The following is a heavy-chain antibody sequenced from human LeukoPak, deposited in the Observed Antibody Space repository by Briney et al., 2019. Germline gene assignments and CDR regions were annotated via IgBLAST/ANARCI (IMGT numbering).Heavy chain of an antibody. CDR1: GFTFSSYW. J-gene: IGHJ4*02. D-gene: IGHD3-3*01. Sequence: PGRSLRLSCAASGFTFSSYWMHWVRQAPGMGLVWVSRINSDGSSTSYADSVKGRFTISRDNAKNTLYLQMNSLRAEDTAVYYCARVGRSDFWSGYYTLLDYWGQGTLVTVSS. V-gene: IGHV3-74*01. CDR3: ARVGRSDFWSGYYTLLDY. CDR2: INSDGSST.